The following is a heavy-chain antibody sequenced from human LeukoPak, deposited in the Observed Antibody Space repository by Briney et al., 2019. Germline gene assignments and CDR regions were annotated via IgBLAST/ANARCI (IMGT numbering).Heavy chain of an antibody. Sequence: SETLSLTCTVSGVSISSYHWSWIRQSPGKALEWIGYISDTESINYNPSLRSRVTISVDTSKNRFSLKLSSVTAADTAVYYCARWGSMRVGDWFDPWGQGTLVTVSS. V-gene: IGHV4-59*08. CDR1: GVSISSYH. CDR3: ARWGSMRVGDWFDP. CDR2: ISDTESI. J-gene: IGHJ5*02. D-gene: IGHD3-22*01.